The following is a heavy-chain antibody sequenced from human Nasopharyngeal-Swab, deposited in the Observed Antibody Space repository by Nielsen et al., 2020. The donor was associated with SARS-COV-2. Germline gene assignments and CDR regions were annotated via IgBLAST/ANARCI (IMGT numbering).Heavy chain of an antibody. D-gene: IGHD3-22*01. CDR1: GYTFTSYG. Sequence: VSVKASCKASGYTFTSYGISWVRQAPGQGLEWMGWISAYNGNTNYAQKLQGRVTMTTDTSTSTAYMELRSLRSDDTAVYYCARVGTYYYDSSGYYPDYWGQGTLVTVSS. CDR3: ARVGTYYYDSSGYYPDY. V-gene: IGHV1-18*01. J-gene: IGHJ4*02. CDR2: ISAYNGNT.